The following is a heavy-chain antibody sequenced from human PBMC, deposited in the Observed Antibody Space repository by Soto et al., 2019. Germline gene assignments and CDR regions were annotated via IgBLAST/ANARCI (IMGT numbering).Heavy chain of an antibody. CDR2: INHSGST. CDR1: GGSFSGYY. CDR3: ARGKGADY. J-gene: IGHJ4*02. V-gene: IGHV4-34*01. Sequence: QVQLQQWGAGLLKPSETLSLTCAVYGGSFSGYYWSWIRQPPGKGLEWIGEINHSGSTNYNPSLKSRVTISVDTSKNQFSLKLSSVTAADTAVYYCARGKGADYWGQGTLVTVSS.